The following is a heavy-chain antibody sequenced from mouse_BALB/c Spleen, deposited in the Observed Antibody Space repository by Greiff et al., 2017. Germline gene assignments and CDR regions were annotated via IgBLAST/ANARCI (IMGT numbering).Heavy chain of an antibody. D-gene: IGHD1-1*01. V-gene: IGHV1S81*02. J-gene: IGHJ3*01. CDR3: ARWNPHYYGSSYVAY. Sequence: QVHVKQPGAELVKPGASVKLSCKASGYTFTSYWMHWVKQRPGQGLEWIGEINPSNGRTNYNEKFKSKATLTVDKSSSTAYMQLSSLTSEDSAVYYCARWNPHYYGSSYVAYWGQGTLVTVSA. CDR2: INPSNGRT. CDR1: GYTFTSYW.